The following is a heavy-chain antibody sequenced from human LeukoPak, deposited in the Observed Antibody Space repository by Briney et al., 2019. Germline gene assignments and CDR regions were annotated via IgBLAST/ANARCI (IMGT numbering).Heavy chain of an antibody. D-gene: IGHD4/OR15-4a*01. V-gene: IGHV3-30*04. CDR1: GFTFSTYT. CDR3: ARDRVQIWSYVAIFDY. CDR2: ISNDGVNI. J-gene: IGHJ4*02. Sequence: GGSLSLSCVASGFTFSTYTMHWVRQAPGKGLEWVAVISNDGVNIVYGDPVRGRFTISRDISKNTLYLQMNSLRSEDTAVYFCARDRVQIWSYVAIFDYWGQGTLVTVSS.